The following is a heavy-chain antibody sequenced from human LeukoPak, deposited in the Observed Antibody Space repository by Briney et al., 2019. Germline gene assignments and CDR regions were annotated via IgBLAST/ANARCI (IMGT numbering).Heavy chain of an antibody. J-gene: IGHJ5*02. CDR1: GFIFSTYS. CDR2: YSSKKNYI. D-gene: IGHD4-11*01. CDR3: VREPSGDLYRHLDA. Sequence: PGGPLRLSCAASGFIFSTYSMNWVRQAPGKGLEWVSAYSSKKNYIYYAPSVEGRFTISRDDAKNSLYLQMNSLRVEDTAVYYCVREPSGDLYRHLDAWGQGTLVIVSS. V-gene: IGHV3-21*06.